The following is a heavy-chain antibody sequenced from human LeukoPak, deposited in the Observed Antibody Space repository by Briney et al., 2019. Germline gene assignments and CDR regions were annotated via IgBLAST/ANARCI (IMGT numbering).Heavy chain of an antibody. CDR2: ISGRGGSS. D-gene: IGHD5-24*01. CDR1: GLPFSGYA. V-gene: IGHV3-23*01. Sequence: AGSLRLSCAASGLPFSGYAMSWVRQAPGKGLEWVSDISGRGGSSNYADSVKGRFTISRDNSKNTLYVQMNSLRAEDTAVYYCATGGMATISDYWGPGTLVSVSS. J-gene: IGHJ4*02. CDR3: ATGGMATISDY.